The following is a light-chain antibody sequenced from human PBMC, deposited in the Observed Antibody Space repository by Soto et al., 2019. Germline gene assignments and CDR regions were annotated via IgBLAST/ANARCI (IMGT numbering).Light chain of an antibody. J-gene: IGKJ1*01. CDR1: QSISRH. Sequence: DIQMTQSPSSLSASVGDRVTISCRASQSISRHLNWYQQKPGKAPQLLIYAASSLQIGVPSRFSGSVSGTDFTLTISSLQPEDFAIYFCQQSSIKPRTFGQGTKVEI. CDR2: AAS. CDR3: QQSSIKPRT. V-gene: IGKV1-39*01.